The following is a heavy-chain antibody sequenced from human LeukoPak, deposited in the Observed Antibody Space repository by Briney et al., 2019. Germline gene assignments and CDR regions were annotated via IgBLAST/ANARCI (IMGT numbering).Heavy chain of an antibody. Sequence: PGRSLRLSCAASGFSFDDYAMHWVRQAPGKGLEWVAIMSNDGNNKYYADSVRGRFTISRDNSKNTLHLQMNSLRVEDTAVYYCARNAHYSGWHEDYWGQGTLVTVSS. J-gene: IGHJ4*02. CDR2: MSNDGNNK. V-gene: IGHV3-30*04. CDR3: ARNAHYSGWHEDY. D-gene: IGHD6-19*01. CDR1: GFSFDDYA.